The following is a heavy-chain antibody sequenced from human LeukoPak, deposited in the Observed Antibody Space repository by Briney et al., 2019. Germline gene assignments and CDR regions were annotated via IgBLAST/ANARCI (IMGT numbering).Heavy chain of an antibody. J-gene: IGHJ4*02. V-gene: IGHV4-59*08. CDR2: IYYSGST. CDR1: GGSISSYY. D-gene: IGHD2-2*01. Sequence: PSETLSLTCTVSGGSISSYYWSWIRQPPGKGLEWIGYIYYSGSTNYNPSPKSRVTISLDTSKNQFSLRLISVTAADTAVYYCARRGCSSTTCPFDYWGQGTLVTVSS. CDR3: ARRGCSSTTCPFDY.